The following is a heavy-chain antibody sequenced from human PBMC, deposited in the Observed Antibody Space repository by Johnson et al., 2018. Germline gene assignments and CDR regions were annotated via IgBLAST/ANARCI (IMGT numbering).Heavy chain of an antibody. J-gene: IGHJ1*01. D-gene: IGHD3-10*01. CDR3: ARVRALLGSASGPPH. V-gene: IGHV3-30-3*01. CDR2: ISYDGSNK. Sequence: QLGQSGGGLVQPGGSLRLSCAASGFTFSSYAMHWVRQPPGKGLEWVAVISYDGSNKYYVDPVKGRFTISSDNAKNSLYPQMNSLKAEDTAVYYLARVRALLGSASGPPHWGQGTLVTVSS. CDR1: GFTFSSYA.